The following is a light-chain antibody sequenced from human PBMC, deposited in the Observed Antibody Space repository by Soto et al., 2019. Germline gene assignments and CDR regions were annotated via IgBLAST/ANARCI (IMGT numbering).Light chain of an antibody. Sequence: QSALTQPRSVSGSLGQSVTISCSGTSSDVGGYNYVSWYQQYPGKVPKLMIYDVSKRPSGVPDRFSGYKSDNTAYLIISGLQAEDEADYYCCSYVGSYISWVFGGGTQLTVL. CDR1: SSDVGGYNY. CDR2: DVS. J-gene: IGLJ3*02. CDR3: CSYVGSYISWV. V-gene: IGLV2-11*01.